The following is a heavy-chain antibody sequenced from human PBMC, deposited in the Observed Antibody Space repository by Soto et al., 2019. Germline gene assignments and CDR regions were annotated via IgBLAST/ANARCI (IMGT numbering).Heavy chain of an antibody. D-gene: IGHD1-26*01. CDR3: ARDPKSGNQKLYFDY. J-gene: IGHJ4*02. Sequence: EVQLVESGGNLVQPGGSLRLSYVASGFSFRSYSMNWVRQAPGKGPEWVAYVSGSGNTQYYADSVKGRFTISRDNAMQSLYLQLNSLRDEDTAVYYCARDPKSGNQKLYFDYWGQGALVTVSS. V-gene: IGHV3-48*02. CDR2: VSGSGNTQ. CDR1: GFSFRSYS.